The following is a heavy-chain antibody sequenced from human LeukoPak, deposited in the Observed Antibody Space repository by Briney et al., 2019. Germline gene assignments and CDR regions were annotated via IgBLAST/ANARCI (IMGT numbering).Heavy chain of an antibody. J-gene: IGHJ3*02. V-gene: IGHV5-51*01. CDR3: ARHLVPLAFDI. Sequence: GESLRISRKGSGYSFTSYWIGWVRQMPGKGLEWMGIIYPGDSDTRYSPSFQGQVTISADKSISTAYLQWSSLKASDTAMYYCARHLVPLAFDIWGQGTMVTVSS. CDR2: IYPGDSDT. CDR1: GYSFTSYW. D-gene: IGHD6-13*01.